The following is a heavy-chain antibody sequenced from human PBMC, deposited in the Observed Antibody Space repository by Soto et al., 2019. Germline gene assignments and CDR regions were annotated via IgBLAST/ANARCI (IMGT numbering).Heavy chain of an antibody. J-gene: IGHJ6*02. CDR3: ARDKGRLQLGGNYYYILDV. CDR2: IMPIFRTP. CDR1: GGTFSNSA. Sequence: QVHLEQSGAEVKKPGSSVKVSCKASGGTFSNSAISWVRQAPGQGLEWMGGIMPIFRTPDYAQKFQGRVTITAHESTSTAYMELSGLRSDDTAVYYCARDKGRLQLGGNYYYILDVWGQGTTVTVSS. D-gene: IGHD1-1*01. V-gene: IGHV1-69*12.